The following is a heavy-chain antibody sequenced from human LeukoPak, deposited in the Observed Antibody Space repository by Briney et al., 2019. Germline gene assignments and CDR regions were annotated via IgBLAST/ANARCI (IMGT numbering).Heavy chain of an antibody. V-gene: IGHV4-38-2*02. Sequence: EPLSLTCTVSGYPISSHYFWGWIRPSPGKGLEWIGSIQRSWSTYFNPSLKSRLTISVDKAKKQSSLKMSSVTAADTAVYYCARDFRVCSSGSYYSGPFDYWGQGNLGTVSS. CDR1: GYPISSHYF. D-gene: IGHD2-15*01. CDR2: IQRSWST. CDR3: ARDFRVCSSGSYYSGPFDY. J-gene: IGHJ4*02.